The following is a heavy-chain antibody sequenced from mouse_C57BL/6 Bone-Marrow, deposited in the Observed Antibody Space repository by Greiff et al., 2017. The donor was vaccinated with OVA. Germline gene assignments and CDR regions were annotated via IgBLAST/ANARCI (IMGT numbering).Heavy chain of an antibody. V-gene: IGHV1-50*01. CDR1: GYTFTSYW. CDR2: IDPSYSYT. J-gene: IGHJ4*01. CDR3: ARCNYGSSYNAMDY. Sequence: QVQLQQPGAELVKPGASVKLSCKASGYTFTSYWMQWVKQRPGQGLEWIGEIDPSYSYTNYNQKFKGKATLTVDTSSSTAYMQLSSLTSEDSAVYYCARCNYGSSYNAMDYWGQGTSVTVSS. D-gene: IGHD1-1*01.